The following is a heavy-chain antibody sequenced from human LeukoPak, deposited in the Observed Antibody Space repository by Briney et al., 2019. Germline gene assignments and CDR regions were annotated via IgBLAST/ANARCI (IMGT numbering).Heavy chain of an antibody. Sequence: PGGSLRLSCAASGFTFSDYWMSWVRQAPGKGLEWVANIKQDGSEKPYVDSLRGRFTISRDNAKNSLDLQMNSLRAEDTAVYFCARDLYYFDSSGYYASDLWGQGTLVTVSS. D-gene: IGHD3-22*01. CDR2: IKQDGSEK. V-gene: IGHV3-7*01. CDR3: ARDLYYFDSSGYYASDL. CDR1: GFTFSDYW. J-gene: IGHJ5*02.